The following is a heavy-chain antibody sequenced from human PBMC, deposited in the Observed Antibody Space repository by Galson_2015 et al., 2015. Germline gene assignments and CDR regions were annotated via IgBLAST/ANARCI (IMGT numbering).Heavy chain of an antibody. CDR1: GFSLSTSGMC. CDR3: ARTFHNYDSSGYYPKRKYNWFDP. CDR2: IDWDDDK. D-gene: IGHD3-22*01. V-gene: IGHV2-70*01. Sequence: PALVKPTQTLTLTCTFSGFSLSTSGMCVSWIRQPPGKALEWLALIDWDDDKYYSTSLKTRLTISKDTSKNQVVLTMTNMDPVDTATYYCARTFHNYDSSGYYPKRKYNWFDPWGQGTLVTVSS. J-gene: IGHJ5*02.